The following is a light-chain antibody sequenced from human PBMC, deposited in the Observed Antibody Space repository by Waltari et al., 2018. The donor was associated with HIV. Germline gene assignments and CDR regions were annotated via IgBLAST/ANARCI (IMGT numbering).Light chain of an antibody. Sequence: SVVTQPPSASGTPGQRVTISCSGNTSHIGGTHVFWYQHPPGTAPKLLTHRNDQRPSGVPDRFSGSTSGTSASLAISGLRSEDEADYYCVTWDDSLRGVVFGGGTKVAVL. CDR3: VTWDDSLRGVV. CDR2: RND. V-gene: IGLV1-47*01. J-gene: IGLJ2*01. CDR1: TSHIGGTH.